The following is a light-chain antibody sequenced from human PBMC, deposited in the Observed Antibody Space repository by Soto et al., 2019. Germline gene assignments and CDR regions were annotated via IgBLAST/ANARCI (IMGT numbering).Light chain of an antibody. J-gene: IGLJ1*01. CDR3: SSYTSGSTRV. CDR2: DVS. Sequence: QSALTQPASVSGSPGQSITISCTGTSSDVGGYNYVSWYQQHPGKAPKLMIYDVSNRPSGVSNRFSASKSGNTASLTISGLQAEDEADYYCSSYTSGSTRVFGTGTRSPS. V-gene: IGLV2-14*01. CDR1: SSDVGGYNY.